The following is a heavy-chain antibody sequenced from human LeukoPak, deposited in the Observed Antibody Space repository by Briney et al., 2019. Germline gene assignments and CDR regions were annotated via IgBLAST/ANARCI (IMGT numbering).Heavy chain of an antibody. CDR3: VALGDRIY. CDR2: ISAAGDT. CDR1: GFTFSSYD. Sequence: GGSLRLSCTASGFTFSSYDMHWVRQATGKGLEWVSAISAAGDTYYLDSVKGRFTISRENAKNSLYLQMNSLRAGDTAVYYCVALGDRIYWGQGTLVTVSS. V-gene: IGHV3-13*01. D-gene: IGHD2-21*02. J-gene: IGHJ4*02.